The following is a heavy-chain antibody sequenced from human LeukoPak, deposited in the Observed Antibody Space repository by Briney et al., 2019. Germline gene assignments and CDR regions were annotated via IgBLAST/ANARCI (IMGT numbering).Heavy chain of an antibody. CDR3: AREVRYYYDSSGSPYYYYGMDV. V-gene: IGHV3-74*01. CDR1: GFTFSSYW. D-gene: IGHD3-22*01. CDR2: INSDGSST. J-gene: IGHJ6*02. Sequence: GGSLRLSCAASGFTFSSYWMHWVRQAPGKGLVWVSRINSDGSSTSYADSVKGRFTITRDNAKNTLYLQMNSLRAEDTAVYYCAREVRYYYDSSGSPYYYYGMDVWGQGTTVTVSS.